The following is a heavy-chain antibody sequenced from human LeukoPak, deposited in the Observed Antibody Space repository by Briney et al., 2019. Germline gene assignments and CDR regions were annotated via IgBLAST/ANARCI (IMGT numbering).Heavy chain of an antibody. V-gene: IGHV3-74*01. CDR3: AKVPVYDSSGYYYANLYFDY. CDR1: GFTFSSYW. Sequence: GGSLRLSCAASGFTFSSYWMHWVRQAPGKGLVWASRINSGGSSTSYADSVKGRFTISRDNAKNTLYLQMNSLRAEDTAVYYCAKVPVYDSSGYYYANLYFDYWGQGTLVTVSS. D-gene: IGHD3-22*01. J-gene: IGHJ4*02. CDR2: INSGGSST.